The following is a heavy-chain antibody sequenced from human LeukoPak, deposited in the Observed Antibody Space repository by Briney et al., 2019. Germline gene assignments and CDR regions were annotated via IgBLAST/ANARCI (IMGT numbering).Heavy chain of an antibody. CDR1: GFTFSSYA. CDR2: ISGSGGST. D-gene: IGHD3-10*01. CDR3: AKGEFGELSSNWFDP. V-gene: IGHV3-23*01. Sequence: GGSLRLSCAASGFTFSSYAMSWVRQAPGKGLEWVSAISGSGGSTYYADSVKGRFTISRDNSKNTLYLQMNSLRAEDTAVYYCAKGEFGELSSNWFDPWGQGTLVTVSS. J-gene: IGHJ5*02.